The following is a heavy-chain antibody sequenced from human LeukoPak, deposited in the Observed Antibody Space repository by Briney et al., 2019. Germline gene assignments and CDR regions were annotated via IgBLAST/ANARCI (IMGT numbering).Heavy chain of an antibody. J-gene: IGHJ4*02. CDR1: GASISSGSYY. V-gene: IGHV4-61*01. CDR3: ARVTSRLGVCDY. D-gene: IGHD2-8*01. CDR2: IYYSGST. Sequence: SETLSLTCSVSGASISSGSYYWSWIRQPPGKGLEWIGYIYYSGSTNYNPSLKSRVTISVDTSKNQFSLKLSSVTAADTAVYYCARVTSRLGVCDYWGQGTLVTVSS.